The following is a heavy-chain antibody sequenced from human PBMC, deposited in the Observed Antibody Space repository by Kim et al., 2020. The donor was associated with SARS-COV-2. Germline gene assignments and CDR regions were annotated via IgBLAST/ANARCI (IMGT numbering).Heavy chain of an antibody. CDR3: ARVLRFLEWTNPPDY. CDR1: GGSISSSSYY. J-gene: IGHJ4*02. Sequence: SETLSLTCTVSGGSISSSSYYWGWIRQPPGKGLEWIGSIYYSGSTYYNPSLKSRVTISVDTSKNQFSLKLSSVTAADTAVYYCARVLRFLEWTNPPDYWGQGTLVTVSS. V-gene: IGHV4-39*01. CDR2: IYYSGST. D-gene: IGHD3-3*01.